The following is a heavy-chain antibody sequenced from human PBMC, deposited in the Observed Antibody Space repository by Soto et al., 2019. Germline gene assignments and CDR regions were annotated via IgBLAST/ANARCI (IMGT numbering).Heavy chain of an antibody. Sequence: PSETLSLTCTVSGGSISSGGYYWSWIRQHPGKGLEWIGYIYYSGSTYYNPSLKSRVTISVDTSKNQFSLKLSSVTAADTAVYYCATPIVPTMGHYYGMDVWGQGTTVTVSS. V-gene: IGHV4-31*03. CDR3: ATPIVPTMGHYYGMDV. CDR2: IYYSGST. CDR1: GGSISSGGYY. J-gene: IGHJ6*02. D-gene: IGHD5-12*01.